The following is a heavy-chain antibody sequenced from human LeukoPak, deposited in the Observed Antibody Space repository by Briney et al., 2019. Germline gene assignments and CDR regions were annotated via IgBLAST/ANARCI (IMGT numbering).Heavy chain of an antibody. Sequence: GGSLRLSCAASGFTFSSYGMHWVRQAPGKGLEWVAVISYDGSNKYYADSVKGRFTISRDNSKNTLYLQMNSLRAEDTAVYYCAKSTLRGYSYGYVDYWGQGTPVTVSS. D-gene: IGHD5-18*01. CDR3: AKSTLRGYSYGYVDY. CDR2: ISYDGSNK. CDR1: GFTFSSYG. V-gene: IGHV3-30*18. J-gene: IGHJ4*02.